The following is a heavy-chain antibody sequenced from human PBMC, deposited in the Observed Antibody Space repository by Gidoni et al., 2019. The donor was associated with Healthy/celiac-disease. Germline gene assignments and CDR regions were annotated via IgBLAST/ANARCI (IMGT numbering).Heavy chain of an antibody. J-gene: IGHJ3*02. CDR1: GFRCSSYG. Sequence: QVQLVESGGVVVQPGGSLRLSCAASGFRCSSYGMHVVRQSPGKGLEWVAFIPYDASNKYHADSVKGRFSISRDNSKNTLYLQMNSLRADDTAVYYCAKASGYADAFDMWGQGTMITVSS. CDR2: IPYDASNK. V-gene: IGHV3-30*02. CDR3: AKASGYADAFDM. D-gene: IGHD3-3*01.